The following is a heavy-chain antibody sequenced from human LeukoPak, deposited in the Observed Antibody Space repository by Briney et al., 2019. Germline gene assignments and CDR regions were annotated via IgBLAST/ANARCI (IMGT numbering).Heavy chain of an antibody. J-gene: IGHJ4*02. CDR3: ARHYYDSSGYFPFDY. Sequence: SETLSLTCTVSGGSISSYYWSWIRQPPGKGLEWIGYIYTSGSTNYNPSLKSRVTISVDTSKNQCSLKLSSVTAADTACYYCARHYYDSSGYFPFDYWGQGTLVTVSS. CDR2: IYTSGST. CDR1: GGSISSYY. D-gene: IGHD3-22*01. V-gene: IGHV4-4*09.